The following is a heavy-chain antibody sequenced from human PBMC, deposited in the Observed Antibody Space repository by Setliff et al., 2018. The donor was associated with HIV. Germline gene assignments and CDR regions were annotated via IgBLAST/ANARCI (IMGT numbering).Heavy chain of an antibody. CDR2: IHYSGST. J-gene: IGHJ4*02. Sequence: ASETLSLTCTVSGGSISSPYWSWIRQPPGKGLEWIGYIHYSGSTNYNPSLKTRFTISLDTSRNQFSLNLSSVIAADTAVYYCARVPVGSGSVDYWGQGTLVTVSS. D-gene: IGHD3-10*01. CDR1: GGSISSPY. CDR3: ARVPVGSGSVDY. V-gene: IGHV4-59*11.